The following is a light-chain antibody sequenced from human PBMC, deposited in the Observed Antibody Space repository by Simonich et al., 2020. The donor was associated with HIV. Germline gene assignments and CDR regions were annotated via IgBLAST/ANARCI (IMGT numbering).Light chain of an antibody. V-gene: IGKV3-15*01. Sequence: EIVMTQSPATLSVSPGESATLSCRASQSVSSHLAWYQQKPGQSPRLLIYEASNRAAGIPARFSGSGSGTEFTLTISSMQSEDLAVHYCHQYNKWPPGFTFGPGTKVDIK. J-gene: IGKJ3*01. CDR1: QSVSSH. CDR2: EAS. CDR3: HQYNKWPPGFT.